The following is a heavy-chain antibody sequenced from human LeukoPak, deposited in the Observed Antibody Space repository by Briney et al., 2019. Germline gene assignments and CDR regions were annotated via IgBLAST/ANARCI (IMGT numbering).Heavy chain of an antibody. CDR3: ARGEGAAAPLYYFDY. V-gene: IGHV3-11*04. CDR2: ISSSGGTI. CDR1: GFTSNDYY. J-gene: IGHJ4*02. Sequence: PGGSLRLSCAASGFTSNDYYMSWIRQAPGKGLEWVSYISSSGGTIYYADSVKGRFTISRDNAKNSLYLQMNSLRAEDTAVYYCARGEGAAAPLYYFDYWGQGTLVTVSS. D-gene: IGHD6-13*01.